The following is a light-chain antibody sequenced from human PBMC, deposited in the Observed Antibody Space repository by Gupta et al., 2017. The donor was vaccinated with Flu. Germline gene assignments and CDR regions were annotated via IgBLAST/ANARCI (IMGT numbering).Light chain of an antibody. V-gene: IGKV6-21*01. J-gene: IGKJ1*01. Sequence: EIVLTQSPDFQSVTPKEKVTITCRASQNIGGALHWYQQKPDQSPKLLIKYASQSVSGVPSRFSGSGSGTDFTLTIKSLEAEDAATYYCQQSSDLPWTFGQGTKVEIK. CDR2: YAS. CDR3: QQSSDLPWT. CDR1: QNIGGA.